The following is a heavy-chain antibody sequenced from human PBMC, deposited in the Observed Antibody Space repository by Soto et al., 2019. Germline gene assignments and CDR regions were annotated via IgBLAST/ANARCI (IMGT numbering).Heavy chain of an antibody. CDR3: ARDPLPGDFWSGYSTASDY. D-gene: IGHD3-3*01. V-gene: IGHV1-69*13. Sequence: SVKVSCKASGGTFSSYAISWVRQAPGQGLEWMGGIIPIFGTANYAQKFQGRVTITADESTSTAYMELSSLRSEDTAVYYCARDPLPGDFWSGYSTASDYWGQGTLVTVSS. CDR2: IIPIFGTA. J-gene: IGHJ4*02. CDR1: GGTFSSYA.